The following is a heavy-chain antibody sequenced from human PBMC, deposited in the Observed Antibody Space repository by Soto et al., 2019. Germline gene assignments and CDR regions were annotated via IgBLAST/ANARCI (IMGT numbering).Heavy chain of an antibody. CDR2: ISSSSSTI. CDR1: GFTFSSYS. Sequence: EVQLVESGGGLVQPGGSLRLSCAASGFTFSSYSMNWVRQAPGKGLEWVSYISSSSSTIYYADSVKGRFTTSRDNAKNSLYLQMNSLRDADTAVYYCARGLGVANNWFDPWGQGTLVTVSS. D-gene: IGHD2-21*01. V-gene: IGHV3-48*02. J-gene: IGHJ5*02. CDR3: ARGLGVANNWFDP.